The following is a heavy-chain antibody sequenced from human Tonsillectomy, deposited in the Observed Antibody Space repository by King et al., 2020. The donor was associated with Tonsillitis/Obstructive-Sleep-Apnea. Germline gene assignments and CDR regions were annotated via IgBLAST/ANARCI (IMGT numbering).Heavy chain of an antibody. J-gene: IGHJ6*02. Sequence: VQLVESGGVLVQPGGSLRLSCAASVFTFSSSAMSCLRRAPGKALEWLSSFSCCGWNTFHGDSVKGRFTIPRDNSKNTLYLQMNSLRAEDTAVYYCAKDLIVVVPAAMRHYYYGMDVWGQGTTVTVSS. CDR1: VFTFSSSA. CDR2: FSCCGWNT. CDR3: AKDLIVVVPAAMRHYYYGMDV. V-gene: IGHV3-23*04. D-gene: IGHD2-2*01.